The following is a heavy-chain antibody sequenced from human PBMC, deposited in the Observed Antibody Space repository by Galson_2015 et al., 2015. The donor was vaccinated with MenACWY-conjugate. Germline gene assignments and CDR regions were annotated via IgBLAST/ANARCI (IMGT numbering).Heavy chain of an antibody. V-gene: IGHV1-69*13. CDR3: ARDQRPITGTTYAPYNWFDP. D-gene: IGHD1-20*01. CDR1: GGTFSSYA. CDR2: IIPIFGPA. J-gene: IGHJ5*02. Sequence: SVKVSCKASGGTFSSYAISWVRQAPGQGLEWMGGIIPIFGPANYAKKFQGRVTITADESTSTAYMELSSLRSEDTAVYYCARDQRPITGTTYAPYNWFDPWGQGTLVTVSS.